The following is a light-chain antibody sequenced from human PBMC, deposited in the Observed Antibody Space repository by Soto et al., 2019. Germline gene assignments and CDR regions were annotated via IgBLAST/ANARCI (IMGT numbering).Light chain of an antibody. CDR2: DAS. J-gene: IGKJ4*01. Sequence: EIVLTQSPATLSLSPGERATLSCRVSQSVSSYLAWYQQKPGQAPRLLIYDASNRATGIPARFSGSGSGTDFTPTISSLEPEDFAVYYCQQRSNWPPLTFGGGTKVEIK. V-gene: IGKV3-11*01. CDR3: QQRSNWPPLT. CDR1: QSVSSY.